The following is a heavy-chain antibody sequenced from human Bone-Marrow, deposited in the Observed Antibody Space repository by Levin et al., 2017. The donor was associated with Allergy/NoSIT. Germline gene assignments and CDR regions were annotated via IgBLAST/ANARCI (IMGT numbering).Heavy chain of an antibody. CDR1: GFTFSSYW. D-gene: IGHD4-17*01. CDR2: INSDGSST. CDR3: ARAGDYGGDWFDP. Sequence: ASVKVSCAASGFTFSSYWMHWVRQAPGKGLVWVSRINSDGSSTSYADSVKGRFTISRDNAKNTLYLQMNSLRAEDTAVYYCARAGDYGGDWFDPWGQGTLVTVSS. J-gene: IGHJ5*02. V-gene: IGHV3-74*01.